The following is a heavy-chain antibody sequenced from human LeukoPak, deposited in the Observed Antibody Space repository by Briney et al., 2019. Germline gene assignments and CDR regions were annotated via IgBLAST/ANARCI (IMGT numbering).Heavy chain of an antibody. J-gene: IGHJ4*02. V-gene: IGHV3-15*01. D-gene: IGHD1-26*01. CDR1: GFTFSDAW. CDR3: ATEYYGSYSY. CDR2: IKSKAAGGTT. Sequence: PGGSLRLSCAASGFTFSDAWMSWVRQAPGKGLEWVGHIKSKAAGGTTDYAAPVKGRFTISRDDSKNTLYLQMNSLKAEDTAVYYCATEYYGSYSYWGQGSLVTVSS.